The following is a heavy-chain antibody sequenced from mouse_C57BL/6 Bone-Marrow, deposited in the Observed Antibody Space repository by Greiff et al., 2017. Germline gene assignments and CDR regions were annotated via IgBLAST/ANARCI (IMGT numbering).Heavy chain of an antibody. CDR1: GYTFTSYW. D-gene: IGHD1-1*01. CDR2: IDPSDSET. V-gene: IGHV1-52*01. Sequence: QVQLKQPGAELVRPGSSVKLSCKASGYTFTSYWMHWVKQRPIQGLEWIGNIDPSDSETHYNQKFKDKATLTVDKSSSTAYMQLSSLTSEDSAVYYCARGDLVYYYGSSYPYYAMDYWGQGTSVTVSS. J-gene: IGHJ4*01. CDR3: ARGDLVYYYGSSYPYYAMDY.